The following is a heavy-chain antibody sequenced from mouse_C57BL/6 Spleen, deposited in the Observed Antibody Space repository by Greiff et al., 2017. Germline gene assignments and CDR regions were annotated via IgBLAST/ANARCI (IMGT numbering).Heavy chain of an antibody. Sequence: VKLQESGAELVKPGASVKMSCKASGYTFTTYPIEWMSQNHGKSLEWIGNFHPYNDDTKYNEKFKGKATLTVEKSSSTVYLELSRLTSDDSAVYYCARRGGYYGAYYFDYWGQGTTLTVSS. CDR1: GYTFTTYP. CDR3: ARRGGYYGAYYFDY. CDR2: FHPYNDDT. J-gene: IGHJ2*01. D-gene: IGHD2-3*01. V-gene: IGHV1-47*01.